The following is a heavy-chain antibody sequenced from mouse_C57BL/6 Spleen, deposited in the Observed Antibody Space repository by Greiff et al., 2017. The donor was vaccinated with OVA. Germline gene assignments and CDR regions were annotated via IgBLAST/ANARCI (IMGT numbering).Heavy chain of an antibody. Sequence: QVQLQQSGAELARPGASVKLSCKASGYTFTSYGISWVKQRTGQGLEWIGEIYPRSGNTYYNEKFKGKATLTADKSSSTAYMELRSLTSEDSAVYFCARWLITTETGFAYWGQGTLVTVSA. CDR3: ARWLITTETGFAY. D-gene: IGHD1-1*01. CDR1: GYTFTSYG. CDR2: IYPRSGNT. J-gene: IGHJ3*01. V-gene: IGHV1-81*01.